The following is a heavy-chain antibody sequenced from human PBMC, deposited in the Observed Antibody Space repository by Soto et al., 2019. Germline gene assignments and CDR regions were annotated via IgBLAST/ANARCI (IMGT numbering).Heavy chain of an antibody. Sequence: LRLSCAASGFTFSSYALNWVRQAPGKGLEWVSAITPSGDNTYYADSVKGRFTISRDNSRNTLYLQMNSLRADDTDIYYCAKSGSHSYFDSWGQGTLVT. CDR3: AKSGSHSYFDS. J-gene: IGHJ4*02. V-gene: IGHV3-23*01. CDR1: GFTFSSYA. D-gene: IGHD1-26*01. CDR2: ITPSGDNT.